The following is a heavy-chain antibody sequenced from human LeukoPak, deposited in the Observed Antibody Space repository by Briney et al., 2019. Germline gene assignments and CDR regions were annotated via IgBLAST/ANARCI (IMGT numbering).Heavy chain of an antibody. D-gene: IGHD1-26*01. V-gene: IGHV4-61*02. CDR3: ARGSGSYLIY. J-gene: IGHJ4*02. Sequence: SETLSLXCTVSGGSISSGSYYWSWIRQPAGKGLEWIGRIYTSGSTNYNPSLKSRVTISVDTSKNQFSLKLSSVTAAGTAVYYCARGSGSYLIYWGQGTLVTVSS. CDR2: IYTSGST. CDR1: GGSISSGSYY.